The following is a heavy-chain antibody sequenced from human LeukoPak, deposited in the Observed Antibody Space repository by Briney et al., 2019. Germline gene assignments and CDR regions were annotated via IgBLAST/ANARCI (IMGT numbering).Heavy chain of an antibody. V-gene: IGHV4-59*08. D-gene: IGHD3/OR15-3a*01. CDR2: IYYSGST. CDR1: GGSISSYY. Sequence: SENLSLTCTVSGGSISSYYWSWIRQPPGKGLEWIGYIYYSGSTNYNPSLKSRVTISVDTSKNQFSLKLSSVTAADTAVYYCARQTGSGLFILPGGQGTLVTVSS. CDR3: ARQTGSGLFILP. J-gene: IGHJ4*02.